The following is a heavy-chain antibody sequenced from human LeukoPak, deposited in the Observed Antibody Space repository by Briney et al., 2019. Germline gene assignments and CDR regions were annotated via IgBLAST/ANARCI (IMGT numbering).Heavy chain of an antibody. Sequence: ASVKVSCKASGGTFSSYAISWVRQAPGQGLEWMGGIIPIFGTANYAQKFQGRVTITADESTSTAYKELSSLRSEDTAVYYCAREVYSGYDKFDYWGQGTLVTVSS. CDR3: AREVYSGYDKFDY. V-gene: IGHV1-69*13. D-gene: IGHD5-12*01. J-gene: IGHJ4*02. CDR2: IIPIFGTA. CDR1: GGTFSSYA.